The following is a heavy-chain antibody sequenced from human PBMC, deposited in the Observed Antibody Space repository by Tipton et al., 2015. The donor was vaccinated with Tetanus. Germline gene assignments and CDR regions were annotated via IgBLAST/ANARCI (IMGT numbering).Heavy chain of an antibody. Sequence: QVQLVQSGAEVKKPGASVKVSCKASGYTFTGYYIYWVRQAPGQGLEWMGWIDPNSGGTVYAQKFQGRVTMTWDTSISKAYMGLRSLRSDDPAVYYCARDRGDFIYYGMDVWGPGATVSVS. CDR2: IDPNSGGT. CDR3: ARDRGDFIYYGMDV. CDR1: GYTFTGYY. D-gene: IGHD2-21*01. J-gene: IGHJ6*02. V-gene: IGHV1-2*02.